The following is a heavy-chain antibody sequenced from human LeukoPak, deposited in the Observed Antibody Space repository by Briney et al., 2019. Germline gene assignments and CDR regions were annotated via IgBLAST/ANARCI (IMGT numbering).Heavy chain of an antibody. CDR2: IYYSGST. CDR3: ARNDYYDSSGLSY. J-gene: IGHJ4*02. D-gene: IGHD3-22*01. Sequence: SETLSPTCTVSGGSISSYYWSWIRQPPGKGLEWIGYIYYSGSTNYNPSLKSRVTISVDTSKNQFSLKLSSVTAADAAVYYCARNDYYDSSGLSYWGQGTLVTVSS. CDR1: GGSISSYY. V-gene: IGHV4-59*01.